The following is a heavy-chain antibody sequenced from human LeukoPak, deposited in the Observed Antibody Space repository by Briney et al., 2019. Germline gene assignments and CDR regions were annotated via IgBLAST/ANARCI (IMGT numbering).Heavy chain of an antibody. CDR1: GFTFSSYA. Sequence: GGSLRLSCAASGFTFSSYAMHWVRQAPGKGLEWVAVISYDGSNKYYADSVKGRFTISRDNSKNTLYLQMNSLRAEDTAVYYCARTLGILTTPDYWGQGTLVTVSS. CDR2: ISYDGSNK. CDR3: ARTLGILTTPDY. V-gene: IGHV3-30-3*01. D-gene: IGHD3-9*01. J-gene: IGHJ4*02.